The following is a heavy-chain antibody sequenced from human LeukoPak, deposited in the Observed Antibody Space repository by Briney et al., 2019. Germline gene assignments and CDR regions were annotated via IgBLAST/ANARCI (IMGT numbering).Heavy chain of an antibody. CDR1: GFTFSIYA. CDR2: IYSGGST. CDR3: ARERGYCSGGSCKDWFDP. D-gene: IGHD2-15*01. Sequence: PGGSLRLSCAASGFTFSIYALSWVRQAPGKGLEWVSVIYSGGSTYYADSVKGRFTISRDNSKNTLYLQMNSLRAEDTAVYYCARERGYCSGGSCKDWFDPWGQGTLVTVSS. J-gene: IGHJ5*02. V-gene: IGHV3-53*01.